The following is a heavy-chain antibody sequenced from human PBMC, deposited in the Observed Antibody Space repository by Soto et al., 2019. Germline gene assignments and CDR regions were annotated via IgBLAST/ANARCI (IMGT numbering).Heavy chain of an antibody. CDR1: GGSFSGYY. CDR3: ARVGFMVYAIFGETRPLFDY. V-gene: IGHV4-34*01. Sequence: SETLSLTCAVYGGSFSGYYWSWIRQPPGKGLEWIGEINHSGSTNYNPSLKSRVTLSVDTSKNQFSLKLSSVTAADTAVYYCARVGFMVYAIFGETRPLFDYWGQGTLVTVSS. J-gene: IGHJ4*02. D-gene: IGHD2-8*01. CDR2: INHSGST.